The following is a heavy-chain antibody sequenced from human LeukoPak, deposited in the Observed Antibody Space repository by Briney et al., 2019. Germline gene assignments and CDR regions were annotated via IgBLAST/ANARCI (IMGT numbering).Heavy chain of an antibody. V-gene: IGHV4-59*01. CDR1: GGSISSYY. Sequence: SETLSLTCTVSGGSISSYYWSWIRQPPGKGLEWIGYIYYSGSTNYNPSLKSRVTISVDTSKNQISLKLSSVTAADTAMYYCARDDSSSWGGAFDIWGQGTMVTVSS. CDR3: ARDDSSSWGGAFDI. CDR2: IYYSGST. D-gene: IGHD6-13*01. J-gene: IGHJ3*02.